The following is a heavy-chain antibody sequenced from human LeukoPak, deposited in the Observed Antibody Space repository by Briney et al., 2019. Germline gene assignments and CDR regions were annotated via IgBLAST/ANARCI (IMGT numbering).Heavy chain of an antibody. CDR1: RFTFSSYA. J-gene: IGHJ1*01. CDR2: ISYSGGST. V-gene: IGHV3-23*01. D-gene: IGHD1-26*01. CDR3: AKRVVGASTSQYFQH. Sequence: GGSLRLSCAASRFTFSSYAMSWFRQAPGKGLEWVSTISYSGGSTYYADSVRGRFTIFRDNSKNTLYLQMNSLRVEDTAVYYCAKRVVGASTSQYFQHWRQGTRVTVSS.